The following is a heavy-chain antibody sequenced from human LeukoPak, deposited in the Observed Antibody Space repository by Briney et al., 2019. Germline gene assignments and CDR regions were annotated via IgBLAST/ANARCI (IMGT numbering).Heavy chain of an antibody. J-gene: IGHJ4*02. CDR3: ARAVGRFVY. CDR1: GFTFSIYP. Sequence: PGGSLRLSCSASGFTFSIYPMHWVRQAPGKGLEYVSAISGNGDITFHADSVKGRFTISRDNSKNTLYLQMKSLRVEDTAVYYFARAVGRFVYCGEGALVTVSS. D-gene: IGHD3-16*01. V-gene: IGHV3-64*04. CDR2: ISGNGDIT.